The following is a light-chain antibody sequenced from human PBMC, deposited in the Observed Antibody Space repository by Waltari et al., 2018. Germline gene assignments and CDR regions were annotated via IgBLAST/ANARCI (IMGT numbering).Light chain of an antibody. V-gene: IGKV4-1*01. CDR3: QQYYSTPPS. J-gene: IGKJ3*01. Sequence: DIVMTQSPASLAVSLGERATINCKSSQSVLYSSNNKNYLAWYQQKPGHPPKLLIYWASTRESGVPDRFSGSGSGTDSTLTISSLQAEDVAVYFCQQYYSTPPSFGPGTKVDIK. CDR1: QSVLYSSNNKNY. CDR2: WAS.